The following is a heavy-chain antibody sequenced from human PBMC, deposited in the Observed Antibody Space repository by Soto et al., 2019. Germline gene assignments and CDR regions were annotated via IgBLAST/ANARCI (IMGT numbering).Heavy chain of an antibody. D-gene: IGHD3-3*01. V-gene: IGHV3-48*03. CDR2: ISSSGNFI. Sequence: EGSLRLSCTASGFTFSIYEMNWVRQAPGKGLEWVSYISSSGNFIYYADSVKARFTISRDNAKNSLYLQMNSLRAEDTAVYYCARDAPSDDFWSGLTYAMDVWG. CDR3: ARDAPSDDFWSGLTYAMDV. CDR1: GFTFSIYE. J-gene: IGHJ6*02.